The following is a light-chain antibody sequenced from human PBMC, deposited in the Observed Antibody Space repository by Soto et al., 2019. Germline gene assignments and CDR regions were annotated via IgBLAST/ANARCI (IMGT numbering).Light chain of an antibody. CDR3: QQYYTYPWT. J-gene: IGKJ1*01. V-gene: IGKV1-5*03. CDR2: KAS. Sequence: ASVGDRVTITCRASQSISSWLAWYQQRPGKAPKLLIYKASNLESGVPSRFSGSGSGTELTLTISSLHPDDFATYYCQQYYTYPWTFCPGTKVDIK. CDR1: QSISSW.